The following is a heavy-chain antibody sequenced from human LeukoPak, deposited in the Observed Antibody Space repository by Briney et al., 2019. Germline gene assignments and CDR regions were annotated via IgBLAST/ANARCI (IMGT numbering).Heavy chain of an antibody. D-gene: IGHD1-1*01. CDR2: ISGSGGST. V-gene: IGHV3-23*01. CDR3: AKDRLTGKGLLDAFDI. Sequence: GGSLRLSCAASGFRFSDYAVHWLRQAPGKGLEWVSAISGSGGSTYYADSVKGRFTISRDNSKNTLYLQMNSLRAEDTAVYYCAKDRLTGKGLLDAFDIWGQGTMVTVSS. CDR1: GFRFSDYA. J-gene: IGHJ3*02.